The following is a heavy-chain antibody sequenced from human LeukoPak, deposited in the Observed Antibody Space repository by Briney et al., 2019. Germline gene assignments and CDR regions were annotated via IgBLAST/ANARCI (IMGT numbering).Heavy chain of an antibody. J-gene: IGHJ4*02. CDR2: INPNSGGT. V-gene: IGHV1-2*02. CDR3: AISPGVMITFGGAPATDYFDY. D-gene: IGHD3-16*01. CDR1: GYTFTDYY. Sequence: ASVKVSCKASGYTFTDYYMHWVRQAPGQGLEWMGWINPNSGGTNYAQKFQGRVTMTRDTSVSTAYMEVSRLRSDDTAVYYCAISPGVMITFGGAPATDYFDYWGQGTLVTVSS.